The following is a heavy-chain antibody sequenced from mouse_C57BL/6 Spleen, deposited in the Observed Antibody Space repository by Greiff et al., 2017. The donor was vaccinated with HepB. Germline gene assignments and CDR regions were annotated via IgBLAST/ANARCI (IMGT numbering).Heavy chain of an antibody. J-gene: IGHJ4*01. CDR3: ARSVANWDVGGAMDY. V-gene: IGHV1-81*01. CDR1: GYTFTSYG. Sequence: VQLQQSGAELARPGASVKLSCKASGYTFTSYGISWVKQRTGQGLEWIGEIYPRSGNTYYNEKFKGKATLTADKSSSTAYMELRSLTSEDSAVYFCARSVANWDVGGAMDYWGQGTSVTVSS. D-gene: IGHD4-1*01. CDR2: IYPRSGNT.